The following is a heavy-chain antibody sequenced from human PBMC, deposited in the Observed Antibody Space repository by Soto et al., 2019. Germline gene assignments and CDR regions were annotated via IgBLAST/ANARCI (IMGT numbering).Heavy chain of an antibody. CDR3: ARQEYCSSTSCYTVDS. J-gene: IGHJ4*02. Sequence: GESLKISCKGSGYRFTSDCIGWLRQMPVKGLEWLGLIYLGDSNTRYSPSFQCQGTISADKSISTAYLQWSSLKASDTAIYYCARQEYCSSTSCYTVDSWGQGTLVTVSS. CDR1: GYRFTSDC. CDR2: IYLGDSNT. V-gene: IGHV5-51*01. D-gene: IGHD2-2*02.